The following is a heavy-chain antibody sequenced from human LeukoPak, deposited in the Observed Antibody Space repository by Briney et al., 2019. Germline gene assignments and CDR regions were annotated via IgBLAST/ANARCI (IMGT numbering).Heavy chain of an antibody. CDR2: IIPILGIA. J-gene: IGHJ6*02. CDR3: ASNDYYDSSGYDDEVGYYYYYGMYV. V-gene: IGHV1-69*04. CDR1: GGTFSSYA. D-gene: IGHD3-22*01. Sequence: GASVKVSCKASGGTFSSYAISWVRQAPGQGLEWMGRIIPILGIANYAQKFQGRVTITADKSTSTAYMELSSLRSEDTAVYYCASNDYYDSSGYDDEVGYYYYYGMYVWGQGTTVTVSS.